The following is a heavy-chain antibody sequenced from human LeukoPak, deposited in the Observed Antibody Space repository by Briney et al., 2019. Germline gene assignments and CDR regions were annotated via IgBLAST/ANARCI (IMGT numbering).Heavy chain of an antibody. D-gene: IGHD3-3*01. V-gene: IGHV3-7*01. Sequence: GGSLGLSCAASGFTFSSYWMTWVRQAPGKGLEWVANIRDDGSEKYYVDSVKGRFTISRDNAKNSLYLRMNSLRAEDTAVYYCARLNYDFWSGVWEGYYMDVWGKGTTVTVSS. CDR1: GFTFSSYW. CDR2: IRDDGSEK. CDR3: ARLNYDFWSGVWEGYYMDV. J-gene: IGHJ6*03.